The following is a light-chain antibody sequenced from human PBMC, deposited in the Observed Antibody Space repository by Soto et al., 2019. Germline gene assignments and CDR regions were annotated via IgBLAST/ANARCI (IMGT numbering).Light chain of an antibody. CDR1: SSNIGADCD. CDR3: QSFDISLNGYG. CDR2: ANN. V-gene: IGLV1-40*01. J-gene: IGLJ1*01. Sequence: QSVLTQPPSVSGAPGQTITISCTGSSSNIGADCDVHWYRQLPGTAPKLLIYANNNRPAGVPDRFSASKSGTSASLAITGLQAEDEADYYCQSFDISLNGYGFATGTNVTVL.